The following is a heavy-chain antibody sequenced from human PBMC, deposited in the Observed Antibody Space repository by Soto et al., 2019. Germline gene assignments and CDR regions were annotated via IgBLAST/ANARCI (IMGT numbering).Heavy chain of an antibody. CDR2: LYSGGTT. V-gene: IGHV3-53*01. CDR3: ARGRGSYRFASDY. Sequence: GGSLRLSCTVSGFSVGDMYMNWVRQAPGKGLEWVSVLYSGGTTYYADSVKGRFTISRDNSKNTLYLQMDSLGADDTAVYYCARGRGSYRFASDYWGQGALVTVSS. D-gene: IGHD1-26*01. CDR1: GFSVGDMY. J-gene: IGHJ4*02.